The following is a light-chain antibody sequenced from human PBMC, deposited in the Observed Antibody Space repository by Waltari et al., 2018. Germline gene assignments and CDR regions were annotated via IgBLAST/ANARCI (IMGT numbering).Light chain of an antibody. CDR2: EAS. CDR1: QSIGRW. J-gene: IGKJ1*01. Sequence: EIPMTQSPAALSASVGDRVIVTCGDSQSIGRWLVWYQQKPGKAPRLLIVEASNLETGVPSRFSGSGSGTECTLTISSLQPDDCATYFCQQYNDYLGTFGQGTRVDIK. CDR3: QQYNDYLGT. V-gene: IGKV1-5*03.